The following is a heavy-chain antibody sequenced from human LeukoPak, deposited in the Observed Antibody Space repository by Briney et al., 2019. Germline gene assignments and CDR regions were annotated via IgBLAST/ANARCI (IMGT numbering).Heavy chain of an antibody. Sequence: SETLSLTCTVSGGSISSYYWSWIRQPPGKGLEWIGYIYYSGSTNYNPSLKSRVTISVDTSKNQFSLKLSSVTAADTAVYYCARVRGYSYGYHYYYMDVWGKGTTVTVSS. CDR2: IYYSGST. V-gene: IGHV4-59*01. CDR1: GGSISSYY. J-gene: IGHJ6*03. CDR3: ARVRGYSYGYHYYYMDV. D-gene: IGHD5-18*01.